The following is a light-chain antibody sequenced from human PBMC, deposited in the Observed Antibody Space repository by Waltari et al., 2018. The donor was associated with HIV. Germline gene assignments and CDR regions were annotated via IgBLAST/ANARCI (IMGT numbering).Light chain of an antibody. V-gene: IGLV2-11*01. J-gene: IGLJ1*01. CDR3: CSFAGSYTVYV. CDR2: DVS. Sequence: KAPKLMIYDVSKRPSGVPDRFSGSKSGNTASLPISGLQAEDEAGYYCCSFAGSYTVYVFGTGTKVTVL.